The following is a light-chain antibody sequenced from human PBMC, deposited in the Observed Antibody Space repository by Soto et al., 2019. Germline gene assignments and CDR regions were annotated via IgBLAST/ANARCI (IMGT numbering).Light chain of an antibody. Sequence: DIVMTQSPDSLAVSLGERATINCKSSQSVLYSSDNKNYLTWYQQKPGQPPKLLIYWASTRDSGVPDRFGGSGSGTDFTLTISNLQAEEVAVYYCQQYYNTPLTFGGGTKVEIK. V-gene: IGKV4-1*01. CDR1: QSVLYSSDNKNY. CDR3: QQYYNTPLT. J-gene: IGKJ4*01. CDR2: WAS.